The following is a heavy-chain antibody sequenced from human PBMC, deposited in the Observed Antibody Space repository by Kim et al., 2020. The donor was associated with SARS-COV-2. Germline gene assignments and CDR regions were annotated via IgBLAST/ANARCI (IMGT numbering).Heavy chain of an antibody. D-gene: IGHD3-22*01. Sequence: LEGRFTISRDKSNTTLNLQMNSLRAEDTAVYYCAKDRHYDSSGYCWTLDYWGQGTLVTVSS. V-gene: IGHV3-23*01. J-gene: IGHJ4*02. CDR3: AKDRHYDSSGYCWTLDY.